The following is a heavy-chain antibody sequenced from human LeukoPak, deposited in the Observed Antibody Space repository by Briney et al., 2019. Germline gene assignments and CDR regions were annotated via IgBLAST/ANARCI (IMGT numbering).Heavy chain of an antibody. D-gene: IGHD3-22*01. V-gene: IGHV1-69*04. CDR2: IIPILGIA. CDR1: GGTFSSYA. CDR3: ARRRSVYDSSGYSPTQFDY. Sequence: ASVKVSCKASGGTFSSYAISWVRQAPGQGLEWMGRIIPILGIANYAQKSQGRVTITADKSTSTAYMELSSLRSEDTTVYYCARRRSVYDSSGYSPTQFDYWGQGTLVTVSS. J-gene: IGHJ4*02.